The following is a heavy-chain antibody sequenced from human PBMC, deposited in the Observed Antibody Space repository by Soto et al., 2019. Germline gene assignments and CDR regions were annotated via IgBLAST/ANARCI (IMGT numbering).Heavy chain of an antibody. CDR3: AKDPYSSSLYYYGMDV. Sequence: QVQLVESGGGVVQPGRSLRLSCAASGFTFSSYGMHWVRQAPGKGLEWVAVISYDGSNKYYADSVKGRFTISRDNSKNTLYLQMNSLRAEDTAVYYCAKDPYSSSLYYYGMDVWGQGTTVTVSS. D-gene: IGHD6-6*01. V-gene: IGHV3-30*18. J-gene: IGHJ6*02. CDR1: GFTFSSYG. CDR2: ISYDGSNK.